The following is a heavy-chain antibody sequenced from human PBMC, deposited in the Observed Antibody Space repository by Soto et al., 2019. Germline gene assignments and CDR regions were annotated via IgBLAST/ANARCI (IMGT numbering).Heavy chain of an antibody. V-gene: IGHV1-69*06. CDR1: GGTFSSYA. Sequence: QVQLVQSGAEVKKPGSSVKVSCKASGGTFSSYAISWVRQAPGQGLEWMGGIIPIFGTANYAQKFQGRVTITADKSTSTAYMELSSLRSEDTAVYYCARTPTPSYYDILTGYSIDYWGQGTLVTVSS. CDR3: ARTPTPSYYDILTGYSIDY. J-gene: IGHJ4*02. D-gene: IGHD3-9*01. CDR2: IIPIFGTA.